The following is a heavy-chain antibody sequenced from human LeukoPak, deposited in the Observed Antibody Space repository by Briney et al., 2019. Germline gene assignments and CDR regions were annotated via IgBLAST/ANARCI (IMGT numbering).Heavy chain of an antibody. Sequence: PGRSLRLSCAASGFTFDDYAMHWVRQAPGKGLEWVSGISWNSGSIGYADSVKGRFTISRDNAKNTLYLQMNSLRAEDTALYYCARVADIVVVPAAEGFGMDVWGQGTTVTVS. V-gene: IGHV3-9*01. D-gene: IGHD2-2*01. CDR1: GFTFDDYA. CDR3: ARVADIVVVPAAEGFGMDV. CDR2: ISWNSGSI. J-gene: IGHJ6*02.